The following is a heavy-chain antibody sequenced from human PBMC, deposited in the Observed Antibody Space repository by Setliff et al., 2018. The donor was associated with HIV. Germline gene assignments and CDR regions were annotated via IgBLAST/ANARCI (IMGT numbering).Heavy chain of an antibody. V-gene: IGHV4-39*01. CDR2: IYYSGNT. D-gene: IGHD3-3*01. J-gene: IGHJ3*02. CDR1: SISSGTSY. CDR3: ARQSGYTRGWDIFGVVAGSFDI. Sequence: SISSGTSYWGWIRQPPGKGLEWIGTIYYSGNTYYRPSLKSRVTISVDTSTNQFPLRLNSVTAADTAVYFCARQSGYTRGWDIFGVVAGSFDIWGQGTMVTVSS.